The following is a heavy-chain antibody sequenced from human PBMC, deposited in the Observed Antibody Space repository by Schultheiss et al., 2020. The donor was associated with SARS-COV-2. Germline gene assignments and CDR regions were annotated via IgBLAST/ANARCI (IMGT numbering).Heavy chain of an antibody. D-gene: IGHD6-6*01. J-gene: IGHJ6*02. CDR2: IIPIFGTA. V-gene: IGHV1-69*13. Sequence: SVKVSCKASGGTFSSYAISWVRQAPGQGLEWMGGIIPIFGTANYAQKFQGRVTITADESTSTAYMELSSLRSEDTAVYYCARGRRVRRSSLLFRTKHYYGMDVWGQGTTVTVSS. CDR1: GGTFSSYA. CDR3: ARGRRVRRSSLLFRTKHYYGMDV.